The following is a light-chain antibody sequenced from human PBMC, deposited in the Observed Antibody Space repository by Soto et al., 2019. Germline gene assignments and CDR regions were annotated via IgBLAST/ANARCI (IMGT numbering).Light chain of an antibody. CDR2: DVS. J-gene: IGLJ1*01. CDR3: SSYTSSSTRV. V-gene: IGLV2-14*03. CDR1: SSDVGGYNY. Sequence: QSVLTQPASVSGSPGQSITISCAGTSSDVGGYNYVSWYQQHPGKAPKLMIYDVSNRPSGVSNRFSASKSGNTASLTISGLQSEDEADYYCSSYTSSSTRVFGTGTKVIVL.